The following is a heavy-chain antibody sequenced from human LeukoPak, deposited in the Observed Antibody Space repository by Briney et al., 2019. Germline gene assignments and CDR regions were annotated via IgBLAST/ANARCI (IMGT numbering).Heavy chain of an antibody. CDR1: GGSISSSSYY. CDR3: ARLTTAGPPRFDY. V-gene: IGHV4-39*07. J-gene: IGHJ4*02. CDR2: IYYSGST. D-gene: IGHD6-13*01. Sequence: SETLSLTCTVSGGSISSSSYYWGWIRQPPGKGLEWIGSIYYSGSTYYNPSLKSRVTISVDTSKNQFSLKLSSVTAADTAVYYCARLTTAGPPRFDYWGQGTLVTVSS.